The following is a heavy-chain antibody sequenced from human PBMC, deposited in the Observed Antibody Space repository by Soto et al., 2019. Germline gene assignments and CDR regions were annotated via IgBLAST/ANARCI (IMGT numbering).Heavy chain of an antibody. D-gene: IGHD6-13*01. CDR1: GFTFSSYG. V-gene: IGHV3-30*03. Sequence: QVQLVESGGGVVQPGRSLRLSCAASGFTFSSYGMHWVRQAPGKGLEWVAVISYDGSNKYYADSVKGRFTISRDNSKNTLYLQMNSLRAEDTAVYYCARDGAAAGLTDYWGQGTLVTVSS. CDR3: ARDGAAAGLTDY. CDR2: ISYDGSNK. J-gene: IGHJ4*02.